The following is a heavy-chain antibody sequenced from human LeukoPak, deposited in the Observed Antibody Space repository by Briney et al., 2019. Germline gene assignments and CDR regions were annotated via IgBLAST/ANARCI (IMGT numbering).Heavy chain of an antibody. D-gene: IGHD6-6*01. V-gene: IGHV3-48*01. Sequence: GGSLRLSCAASGFTFSSYEMNWVRQAPGKGLEWVSYISSSGSTIYYADSVKGRFTISRDNSKNTLYLQMNSLRGEDTAVYYCARDLAARHFDYWGQGTLVTVSS. CDR1: GFTFSSYE. J-gene: IGHJ4*02. CDR2: ISSSGSTI. CDR3: ARDLAARHFDY.